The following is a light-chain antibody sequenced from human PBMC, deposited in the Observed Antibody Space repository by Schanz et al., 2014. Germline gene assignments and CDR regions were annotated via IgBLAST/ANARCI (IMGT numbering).Light chain of an antibody. V-gene: IGLV1-44*01. Sequence: QSVLTQPPSASGTPGQTVTISCSGDISNIGSNTVNWYQQLPGTAPKLLIYTNNQRPSGVPDRFSGSKSGTSASLAISGLXXXXEADYYCAAWDDSXXXXVVFGGXXXLTVL. CDR2: TNN. CDR1: ISNIGSNT. J-gene: IGLJ2*01. CDR3: AAWDDSXXXXVV.